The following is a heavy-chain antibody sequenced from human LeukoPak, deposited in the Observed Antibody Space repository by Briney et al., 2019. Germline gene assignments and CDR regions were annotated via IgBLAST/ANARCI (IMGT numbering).Heavy chain of an antibody. CDR2: IKHSGST. J-gene: IGHJ6*02. Sequence: PSETLSLTCAVYGGPFSGYYWSWIRPPPGKGLEWIGEIKHSGSTNYNPSLKSRVTISLDTAKSQISLALSSVTAADTAVYYCASALYFHVWSGYYTPDHYYYGMDGWGQGITVTVSS. CDR3: ASALYFHVWSGYYTPDHYYYGMDG. CDR1: GGPFSGYY. D-gene: IGHD3-3*01. V-gene: IGHV4-34*01.